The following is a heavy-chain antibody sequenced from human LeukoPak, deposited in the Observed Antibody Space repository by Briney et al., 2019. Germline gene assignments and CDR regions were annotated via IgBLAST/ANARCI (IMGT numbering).Heavy chain of an antibody. CDR2: ISAYNGNT. V-gene: IGHV1-18*01. J-gene: IGHJ5*02. D-gene: IGHD3-3*01. CDR1: GYTFTSYG. CDR3: ARGGYDFWSGYYYRWFDP. Sequence: ASVKVSCKASGYTFTSYGISWVRQAPGQGLEWMGWISAYNGNTNYAQKLQGRVTMTTDTSTSTAYMELRSLRSDDTAMYYCARGGYDFWSGYYYRWFDPWGQGTLVTVSS.